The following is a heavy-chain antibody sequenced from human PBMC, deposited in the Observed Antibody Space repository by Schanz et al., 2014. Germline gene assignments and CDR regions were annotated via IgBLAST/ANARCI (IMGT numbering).Heavy chain of an antibody. J-gene: IGHJ5*01. CDR2: VSAYNGNT. Sequence: QVQLVQSGAEVKKPGALVKVSCKASGYSFTNYGISWVRQAPGQGLEWMGWVSAYNGNTNYAQKFQGRLSLTGDMSTSTLYLELRSLTSEDTAVYYCARNYEWFESWGQGTLVTVSS. CDR3: ARNYEWFES. D-gene: IGHD3-16*01. CDR1: GYSFTNYG. V-gene: IGHV1-18*04.